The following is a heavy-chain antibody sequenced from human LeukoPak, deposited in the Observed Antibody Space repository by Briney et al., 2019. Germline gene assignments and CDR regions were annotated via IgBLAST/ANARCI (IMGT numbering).Heavy chain of an antibody. V-gene: IGHV3-9*01. J-gene: IGHJ4*02. Sequence: GGSLRLSCAASGFTLDDYAMHWVRQAPGKGLEWVSGITWNSDRKGYADSVKGRFTISRHNAKNSLYLQMNSLRAEDTALYYCAKGPWFGELLVYFDYWGQGTLVTVSS. CDR1: GFTLDDYA. CDR2: ITWNSDRK. D-gene: IGHD3-10*01. CDR3: AKGPWFGELLVYFDY.